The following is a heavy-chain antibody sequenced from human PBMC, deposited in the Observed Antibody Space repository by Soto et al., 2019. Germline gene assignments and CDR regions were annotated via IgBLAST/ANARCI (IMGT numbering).Heavy chain of an antibody. J-gene: IGHJ4*02. Sequence: GESLKISCKASGFTFSSYSLGWVRHMPGKGLQWMGNIFSSDSSAKYSPSFVGQVTISVDRSINTAYLQWSSLKASDTAIYYCGTWRGSSWFDYWGPGTMVTVSS. V-gene: IGHV5-51*01. CDR1: GFTFSSYS. D-gene: IGHD2-2*01. CDR2: IFSSDSSA. CDR3: GTWRGSSWFDY.